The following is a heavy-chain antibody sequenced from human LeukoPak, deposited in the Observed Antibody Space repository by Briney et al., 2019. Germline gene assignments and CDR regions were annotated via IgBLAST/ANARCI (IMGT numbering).Heavy chain of an antibody. CDR1: GGSFSGYY. V-gene: IGHV4-34*01. CDR3: ARGPAYDYGGNGCFDY. CDR2: INHSGST. Sequence: PSETLSLTCAVYGGSFSGYYWSWIRQPPGKGLEWIGEINHSGSTNYNPSLKSRATISVDTSKNQFSLKLSSVTAADTAVYYCARGPAYDYGGNGCFDYWGQGTLVTVSS. D-gene: IGHD4-23*01. J-gene: IGHJ4*02.